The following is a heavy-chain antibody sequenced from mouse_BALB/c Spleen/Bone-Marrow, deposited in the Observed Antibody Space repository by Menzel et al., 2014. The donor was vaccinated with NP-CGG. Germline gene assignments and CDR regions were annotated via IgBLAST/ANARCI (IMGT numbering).Heavy chain of an antibody. D-gene: IGHD2-1*01. V-gene: IGHV3-5*02. J-gene: IGHJ2*01. CDR1: GISITTGNYR. CDR2: IYYSGTI. Sequence: EVQLQQSGPGLVKPSQTVSLTCTVTGISITTGNYRWSWIRQFPGNKLEWIGYIYYSGTITYNPSLTSRTTITRDTSKDQFFLEMNSLTAEDTATYYCARYGNCFEYWGQGTTHTVSS. CDR3: ARYGNCFEY.